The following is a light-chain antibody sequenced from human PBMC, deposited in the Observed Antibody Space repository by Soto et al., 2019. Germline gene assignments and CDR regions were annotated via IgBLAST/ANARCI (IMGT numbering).Light chain of an antibody. CDR3: QQYGSSAIT. Sequence: EVVLTQSPVTLSLSPVEIATLSCRASQSFRGLLAWYQQKPGQAPRLLIYDASNRATGIPARFSGSGSGTDFTLTISRLEPEDFAVYYCQQYGSSAITFGQGTRREIK. J-gene: IGKJ5*01. CDR2: DAS. CDR1: QSFRGL. V-gene: IGKV3-20*01.